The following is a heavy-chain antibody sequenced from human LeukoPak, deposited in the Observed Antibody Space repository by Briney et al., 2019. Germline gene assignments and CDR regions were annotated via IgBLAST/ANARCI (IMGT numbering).Heavy chain of an antibody. D-gene: IGHD6-19*01. CDR2: ISWNSGSI. CDR1: GFTFSSYA. V-gene: IGHV3-9*01. CDR3: AKDSQWLVSSNFDY. Sequence: GGSLRLSCAASGFTFSSYAMHWVRQAPGKGLEWVSGISWNSGSIGYADSVKGRFTISRDNAKNSLYLQMNSLRAEDTALYYCAKDSQWLVSSNFDYWGQGTLVTVSS. J-gene: IGHJ4*02.